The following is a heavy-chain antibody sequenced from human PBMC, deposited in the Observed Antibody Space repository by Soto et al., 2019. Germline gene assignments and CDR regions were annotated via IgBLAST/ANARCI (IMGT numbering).Heavy chain of an antibody. J-gene: IGHJ4*02. V-gene: IGHV3-48*02. CDR2: ISSGSSNI. D-gene: IGHD2-21*01. CDR3: ARGLPTDGSESHHLCDY. CDR1: GFSFSIYG. Sequence: GGSLRLSCAASGFSFSIYGINWVRQAPGKGLEWVSYISSGSSNIRYADSVKGRFTISRDNAENSLFLQMNSLRDEDTAVYYCARGLPTDGSESHHLCDYWGQGTLVTVSS.